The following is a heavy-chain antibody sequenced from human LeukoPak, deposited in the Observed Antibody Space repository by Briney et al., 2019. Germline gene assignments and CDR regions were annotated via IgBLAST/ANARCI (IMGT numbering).Heavy chain of an antibody. D-gene: IGHD3-10*01. CDR3: AKDRVFRGTFFDY. CDR2: ISGSDGRT. J-gene: IGHJ4*02. CDR1: GFTFSNYA. Sequence: GGSLRLSCAASGFTFSNYAMNWVRQAPGKGLEWVSAISGSDGRTYYADSVKGRFTITRDNSKNTLYLQMNSLRAEDTAVFYCAKDRVFRGTFFDYWGQGTLVTVSS. V-gene: IGHV3-23*01.